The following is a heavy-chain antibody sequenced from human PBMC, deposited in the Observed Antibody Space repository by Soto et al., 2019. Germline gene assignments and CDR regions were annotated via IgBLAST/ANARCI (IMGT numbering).Heavy chain of an antibody. CDR1: GGSISSYY. CDR3: ARVAAAIGGWFDP. V-gene: IGHV4-59*01. D-gene: IGHD6-13*01. CDR2: IYYSGST. J-gene: IGHJ5*02. Sequence: QVQLQESGPGLVKPSETLSLTFTVSGGSISSYYWSWIRQPPGKGLEWIGYIYYSGSTNYNPSLKSRVTISVDTSKNQFSLKLSSVTAADTAVYYCARVAAAIGGWFDPWGQGTLVTVSS.